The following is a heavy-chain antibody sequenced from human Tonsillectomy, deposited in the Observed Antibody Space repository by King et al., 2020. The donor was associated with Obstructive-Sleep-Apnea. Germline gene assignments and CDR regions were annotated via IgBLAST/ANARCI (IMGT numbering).Heavy chain of an antibody. CDR2: IYYSGST. Sequence: QMQLQESGPGLVKPSETLFLTCTVSCGSISSSSYYWGWIRDPPGKGLEGFGSIYYSGSTYYNPSLKSRVTISVDTSKNQFSLKLSPVTAADTAVYYCARRTLRTDLNYSYFDLWGRGTLVTVSS. J-gene: IGHJ2*01. CDR3: ARRTLRTDLNYSYFDL. D-gene: IGHD2-2*01. V-gene: IGHV4-39*07. CDR1: CGSISSSSYY.